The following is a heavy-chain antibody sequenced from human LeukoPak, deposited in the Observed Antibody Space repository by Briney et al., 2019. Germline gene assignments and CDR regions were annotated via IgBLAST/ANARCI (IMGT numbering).Heavy chain of an antibody. CDR1: GGSISSGGYS. J-gene: IGHJ2*01. V-gene: IGHV4-30-2*01. Sequence: SQTLSLTCAVSGGSISSGGYSWSWIRQPPGKGLEWIGYIYHGGSTNYNPSLKSRVTISVDRSKNQFSLKLSSVTAADTAVYYCARDPYCTNGVCYTKWYFDLWGRGTLVTVSS. CDR3: ARDPYCTNGVCYTKWYFDL. CDR2: IYHGGST. D-gene: IGHD2-8*01.